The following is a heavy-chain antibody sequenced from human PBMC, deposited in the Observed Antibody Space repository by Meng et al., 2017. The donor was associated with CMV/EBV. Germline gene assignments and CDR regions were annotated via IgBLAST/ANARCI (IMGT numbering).Heavy chain of an antibody. CDR2: ISSSSSYI. V-gene: IGHV3-21*01. D-gene: IGHD5-24*01. CDR1: GFTFSSYS. CDR3: ARGGHRWGGYNSRADY. J-gene: IGHJ4*02. Sequence: GGSLRLSCAASGFTFSSYSMNWVRQAPGKGLEWVSSISSSSSYIYYADSVKGRFTISRDNAKNSLYLQMNSLRAEDTAVYYCARGGHRWGGYNSRADYWGQGTLVTVSS.